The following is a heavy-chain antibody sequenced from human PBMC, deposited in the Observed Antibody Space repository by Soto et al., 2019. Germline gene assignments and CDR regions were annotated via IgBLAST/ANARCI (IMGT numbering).Heavy chain of an antibody. CDR3: ARERKFHASTFDY. V-gene: IGHV4-39*02. Sequence: SETLSLTCTVSGGSLSSSSSYWGWIRQPPGKGLEWVGSIYYLGNTYYNPSLGSRVTISVDTSKNQFSLNLSFVTAADTAVYYCARERKFHASTFDYWGQGTLVTVSS. J-gene: IGHJ4*02. CDR2: IYYLGNT. CDR1: GGSLSSSSSY.